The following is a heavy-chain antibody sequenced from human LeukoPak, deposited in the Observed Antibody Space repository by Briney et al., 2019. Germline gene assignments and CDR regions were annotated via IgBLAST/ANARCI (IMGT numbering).Heavy chain of an antibody. Sequence: GGSLRLSCAASGFTFDDYAMHWVRQPPGKGLEWVSGISWNSGSIVYADSVKGRFTISRDNAKSSLYLQMNSLRAEDMALYYCTAYDSSGYYIDYWGQGTLVTVSS. D-gene: IGHD3-22*01. CDR3: TAYDSSGYYIDY. J-gene: IGHJ4*02. CDR1: GFTFDDYA. CDR2: ISWNSGSI. V-gene: IGHV3-9*03.